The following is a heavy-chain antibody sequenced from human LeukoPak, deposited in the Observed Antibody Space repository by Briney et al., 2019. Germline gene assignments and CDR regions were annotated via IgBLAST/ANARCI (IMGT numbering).Heavy chain of an antibody. Sequence: PGGSPRLSCAASGFTFSSYAMSWVRQAPGKGLEWVSAISGSGGSTYYTDSVKGRFTISRDNSKNTLYLQMNSLRAEDTAVYYCAKDNGGNSGVFDYWGQGTLVTVSS. J-gene: IGHJ4*02. CDR3: AKDNGGNSGVFDY. V-gene: IGHV3-23*01. CDR2: ISGSGGST. CDR1: GFTFSSYA. D-gene: IGHD4-23*01.